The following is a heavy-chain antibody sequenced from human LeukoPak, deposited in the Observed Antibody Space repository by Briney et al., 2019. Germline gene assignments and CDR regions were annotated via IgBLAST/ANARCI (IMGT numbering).Heavy chain of an antibody. V-gene: IGHV4-39*07. J-gene: IGHJ4*02. CDR1: GGSISSSPYY. D-gene: IGHD6-13*01. CDR3: ARDSSRVFDY. CDR2: IHYSGSS. Sequence: PSETLSLTCTVSGGSISSSPYYWGWIRQPPGKGLEWIGSIHYSGSSYYNPSLKSRVTISVDTSKNQFSLKLSSVTAADTAVYYCARDSSRVFDYWGQGTLVTVSS.